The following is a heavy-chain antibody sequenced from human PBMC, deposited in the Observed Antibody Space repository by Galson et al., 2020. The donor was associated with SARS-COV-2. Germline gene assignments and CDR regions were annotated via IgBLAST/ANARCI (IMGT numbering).Heavy chain of an antibody. CDR2: IYSSGST. J-gene: IGHJ4*02. Sequence: SETLSLTCTVSGGSIASYYWSWIRRPAGKALEWIGRIYSSGSTNYNPSLKSRITMSVDTSKNQFSLKLNSVTAADTAVYYCARGGYNSGWYVDYWGQGTLVTVSS. D-gene: IGHD6-19*01. CDR1: GGSIASYY. V-gene: IGHV4-4*07. CDR3: ARGGYNSGWYVDY.